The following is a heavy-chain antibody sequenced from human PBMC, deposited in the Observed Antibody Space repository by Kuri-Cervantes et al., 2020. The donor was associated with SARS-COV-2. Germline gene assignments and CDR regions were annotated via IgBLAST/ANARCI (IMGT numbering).Heavy chain of an antibody. CDR2: ISSSSSYI. J-gene: IGHJ4*02. V-gene: IGHV3-21*01. D-gene: IGHD5-18*01. Sequence: GGSLRLSCAASGFTFSSYSMNWVRQAPGKGLEWVSSISSSSSYIYYADSVKGRFTISRDNAKNSLYLRMNSLRAEDTAVYYCARDDGGYSYGRAPFDYWGQGTLVTVSS. CDR3: ARDDGGYSYGRAPFDY. CDR1: GFTFSSYS.